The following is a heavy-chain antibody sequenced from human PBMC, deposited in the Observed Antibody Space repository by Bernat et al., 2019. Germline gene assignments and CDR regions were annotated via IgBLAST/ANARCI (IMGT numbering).Heavy chain of an antibody. V-gene: IGHV2-5*02. D-gene: IGHD6-19*01. J-gene: IGHJ4*02. CDR3: AHKPPHSGGWFITSFHS. CDR2: IYWDDDK. Sequence: QITLKESGPTLVKPTQTLTLTCTFSGFSLDTSGAGVAWIRQPPGKALEWLALIYWDDDKRYSPFLKSRLTITKDTSKNQVVLTMTTMDPVDTATYYCAHKPPHSGGWFITSFHSWGQGTLVAVSS. CDR1: GFSLDTSGAG.